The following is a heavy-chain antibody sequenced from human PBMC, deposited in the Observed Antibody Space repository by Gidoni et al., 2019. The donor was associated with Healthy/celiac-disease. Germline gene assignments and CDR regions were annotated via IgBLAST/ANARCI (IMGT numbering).Heavy chain of an antibody. CDR1: GFTFSSYA. CDR3: ASTKRRLGYCSSTSCYSGGGEGWFDP. D-gene: IGHD2-2*01. CDR2: ISYDGSNK. Sequence: QVQLVESGGGVVKPGRSLRLSCAASGFTFSSYAMPWVRQAPGKGLEWVAVISYDGSNKDYADSVKGRFTISRDNSKNTLYLQMNSLRAEDTAVYYCASTKRRLGYCSSTSCYSGGGEGWFDPWGQGTLVTVSS. J-gene: IGHJ5*02. V-gene: IGHV3-30-3*01.